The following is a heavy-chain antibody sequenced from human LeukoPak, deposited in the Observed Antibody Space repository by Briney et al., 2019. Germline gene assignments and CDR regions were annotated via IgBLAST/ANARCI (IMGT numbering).Heavy chain of an antibody. V-gene: IGHV3-64*01. Sequence: GGSLRLSCAASGFTFSSYAMHWVRQAPGKGLEYVSAISSNGGRTYYANSVKGRFTISRDNSKNTLCLQMGSLRAEDMAVYYCARVRGYCSSTSCYSEGGYYYYYYMDVWGKGTTVTVSS. CDR2: ISSNGGRT. J-gene: IGHJ6*03. CDR3: ARVRGYCSSTSCYSEGGYYYYYYMDV. CDR1: GFTFSSYA. D-gene: IGHD2-2*01.